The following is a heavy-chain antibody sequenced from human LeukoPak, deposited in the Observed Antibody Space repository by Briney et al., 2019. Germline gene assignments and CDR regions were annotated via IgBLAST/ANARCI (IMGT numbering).Heavy chain of an antibody. D-gene: IGHD2-2*01. CDR2: MNPNSGNT. V-gene: IGHV1-8*02. Sequence: ASVKVSCKASGYTFTSYGISWVRQAPGQGLEWMGWMNPNSGNTGYAQKFQGRVTMTRNTSISTAYMELSSLRSEDTAVYYCARGGRKRVPAATTTDYYYYMDAWGKGTTVTVSS. CDR1: GYTFTSYG. J-gene: IGHJ6*03. CDR3: ARGGRKRVPAATTTDYYYYMDA.